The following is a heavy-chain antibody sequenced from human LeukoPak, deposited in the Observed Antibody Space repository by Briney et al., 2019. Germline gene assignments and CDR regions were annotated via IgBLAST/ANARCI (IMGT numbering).Heavy chain of an antibody. D-gene: IGHD7-27*01. V-gene: IGHV3-23*01. Sequence: GGSLRLSCAASGFSFWSYGMSWVRQAPGKGLEWVSTTTDSVASTWYADSVKGRFTISRDNSKNTLQLQMNSLRAEDTAVYYCARRDVVVTGHYFDYWGQGILVIVSS. CDR3: ARRDVVVTGHYFDY. CDR2: TTDSVAST. CDR1: GFSFWSYG. J-gene: IGHJ4*02.